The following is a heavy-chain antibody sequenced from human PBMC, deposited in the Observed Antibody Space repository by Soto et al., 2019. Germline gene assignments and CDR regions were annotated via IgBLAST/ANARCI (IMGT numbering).Heavy chain of an antibody. V-gene: IGHV3-15*01. Sequence: GGSLRLSCAASGFTFSNAWMSWVRQAPGKGLEWVGRIKSKTDGGTTDYAAPVKGRFTISRDDSKNTLYLQMNSLKTEDTAVYYCTTGNIVVVPAALVGNWFDPWGQGTLVTVSS. CDR3: TTGNIVVVPAALVGNWFDP. CDR2: IKSKTDGGTT. J-gene: IGHJ5*02. D-gene: IGHD2-2*01. CDR1: GFTFSNAW.